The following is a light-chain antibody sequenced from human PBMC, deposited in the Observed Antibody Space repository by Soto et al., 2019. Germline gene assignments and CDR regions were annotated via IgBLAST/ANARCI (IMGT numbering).Light chain of an antibody. CDR1: SSNIGAGYE. Sequence: QSALTQPPSVSEAPGQRVTISCTGSSSNIGAGYEAHWYQQVPGTAPKLLIYENNNRPSGVPDRFSGSKPGTSASLAITGLQAEDEAEYYCQSYDSSLSGYVFGTGTKVTVL. V-gene: IGLV1-40*01. CDR3: QSYDSSLSGYV. CDR2: ENN. J-gene: IGLJ1*01.